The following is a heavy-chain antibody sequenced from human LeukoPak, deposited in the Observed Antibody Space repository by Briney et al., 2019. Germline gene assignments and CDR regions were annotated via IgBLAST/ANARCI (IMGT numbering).Heavy chain of an antibody. CDR2: IIPILGIA. CDR1: GGTFSSYA. CDR3: ARVYDYSSAHGVDV. V-gene: IGHV1-69*04. Sequence: GASVKVSCKASGGTFSSYAISWVRQAPGQGLEWMGRIIPILGIANYAQKFQGRVTITADKSTSTAYMELSSLRSEDTAVYYCARVYDYSSAHGVDVWGQGTTVTVSS. D-gene: IGHD3-10*01. J-gene: IGHJ6*02.